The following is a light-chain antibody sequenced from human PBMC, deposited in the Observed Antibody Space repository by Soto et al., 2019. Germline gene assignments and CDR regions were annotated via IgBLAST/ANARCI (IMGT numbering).Light chain of an antibody. Sequence: DIQMTQSPSTLSASVGDRVTITCRASQSISDLLAWYQQKPGKAPKLLIYKASNLKSGVPSRFSGSGSGTEYTLTISSLQPDYFASYYCQQYNGYWTFGQGTKVEI. CDR1: QSISDL. CDR2: KAS. V-gene: IGKV1-5*03. J-gene: IGKJ1*01. CDR3: QQYNGYWT.